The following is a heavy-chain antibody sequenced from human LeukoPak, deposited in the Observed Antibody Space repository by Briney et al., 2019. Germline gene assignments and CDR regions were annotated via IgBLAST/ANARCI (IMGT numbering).Heavy chain of an antibody. D-gene: IGHD2-15*01. CDR2: MNPNSGNT. V-gene: IGHV1-8*01. CDR3: ARELVVAAQGALGY. J-gene: IGHJ4*02. Sequence: ASVKVSCKASGYTFTCYDINWVRQATGQGLEWMGWMNPNSGNTGYAQKFQGRVTMTRNTSISTAYMELSSLRSEDTAVYYCARELVVAAQGALGYWGQGTLVTVSS. CDR1: GYTFTCYD.